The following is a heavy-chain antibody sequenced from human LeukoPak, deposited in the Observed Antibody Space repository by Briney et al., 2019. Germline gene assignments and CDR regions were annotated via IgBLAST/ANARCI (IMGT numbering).Heavy chain of an antibody. CDR2: ISAYNGNT. D-gene: IGHD3-22*01. Sequence: ASVKVSCKASGYTFTSYGISWVRQAPGQGLEWMGWISAYNGNTNYAQKLQGRVTMTTDTSTSTAYMELRSLRSDDTAVYYCARGHPSTYYDSSGYYSYYFDYWGQGTLDTVSS. CDR1: GYTFTSYG. CDR3: ARGHPSTYYDSSGYYSYYFDY. V-gene: IGHV1-18*01. J-gene: IGHJ4*02.